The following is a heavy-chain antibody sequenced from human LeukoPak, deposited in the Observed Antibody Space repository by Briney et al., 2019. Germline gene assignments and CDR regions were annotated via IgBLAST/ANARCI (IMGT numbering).Heavy chain of an antibody. CDR3: ASNGGESTTSTYYYYYYMDV. V-gene: IGHV1-69*13. J-gene: IGHJ6*03. D-gene: IGHD3-16*01. CDR1: AGTFCSYA. CDR2: IVPIFGTA. Sequence: SVEVFCKASAGTFCSYATSWVRQAPGEGGEGLGGIVPIFGTANYAQKFQGRVTITADEYTSTAYMELSSLRSEDTAVYYCASNGGESTTSTYYYYYYMDVWGKGTTVTVSS.